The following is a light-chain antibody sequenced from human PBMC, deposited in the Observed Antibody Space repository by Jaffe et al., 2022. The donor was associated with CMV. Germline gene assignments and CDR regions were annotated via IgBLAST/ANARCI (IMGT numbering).Light chain of an antibody. CDR2: QAS. J-gene: IGKJ1*01. Sequence: DIQMTQSPSTLSASVGDRVIITCRASQGVTSWLAWYQQKPGKAPKLLIYQASNLESGVPSRFSGSGSGTDFTLTITSLQPDDFATYYCQQYYSYSPSTFGQGTKVEIK. V-gene: IGKV1-5*03. CDR3: QQYYSYSPST. CDR1: QGVTSW.